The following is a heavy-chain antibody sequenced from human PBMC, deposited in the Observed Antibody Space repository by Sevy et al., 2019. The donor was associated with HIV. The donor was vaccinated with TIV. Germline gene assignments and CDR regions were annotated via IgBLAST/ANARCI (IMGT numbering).Heavy chain of an antibody. CDR1: EYTLTQLS. D-gene: IGHD2-15*01. J-gene: IGHJ5*02. Sequence: ASVKVSCKVSEYTLTQLSMHWVRQAPGKGLEWMGHFDPEDGETIYGQKFQGRVTMTEDTSANTAYMQLNSLTSEDTAVYYCETEGLRYYSGASLYHGDWFDPWGQGTLVTVSS. CDR2: FDPEDGET. CDR3: ETEGLRYYSGASLYHGDWFDP. V-gene: IGHV1-24*01.